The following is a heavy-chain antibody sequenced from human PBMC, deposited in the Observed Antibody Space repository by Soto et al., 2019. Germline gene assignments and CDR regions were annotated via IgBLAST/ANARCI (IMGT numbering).Heavy chain of an antibody. CDR2: ISSSSGTK. J-gene: IGHJ4*02. CDR1: GFTFSSYS. V-gene: IGHV3-48*01. Sequence: GGSLRLSCAASGFTFSSYSMNWVRQAPGKGLEWVSYISSSSGTKYYADSVKGRFTISRDNAKNSLYLQMNSLRAEHTAVYYCARHPNYYYSSGYYKDQRVIDYWGQGTLVTVSS. D-gene: IGHD3-22*01. CDR3: ARHPNYYYSSGYYKDQRVIDY.